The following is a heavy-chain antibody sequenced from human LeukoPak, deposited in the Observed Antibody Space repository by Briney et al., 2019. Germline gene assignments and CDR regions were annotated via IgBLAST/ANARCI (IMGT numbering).Heavy chain of an antibody. J-gene: IGHJ4*02. D-gene: IGHD5-18*01. V-gene: IGHV4-59*13. CDR3: ARGRGIQLWTYFDY. CDR1: GGSISSYY. CDR2: IYYSGST. Sequence: SETLSLTGTVSGGSISSYYWSWIRQPPGKGLEYIGYIYYSGSTSYNPSLKTRVTISVDTSKNQFSLKLSSVTAADTAVYYCARGRGIQLWTYFDYWGQGTLVTVSS.